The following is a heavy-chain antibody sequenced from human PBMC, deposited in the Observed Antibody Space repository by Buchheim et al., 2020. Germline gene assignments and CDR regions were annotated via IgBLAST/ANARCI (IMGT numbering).Heavy chain of an antibody. D-gene: IGHD1-14*01. CDR1: GFTFSSYS. V-gene: IGHV3-7*03. J-gene: IGHJ4*02. CDR3: ARDRSELDY. Sequence: EVQLLESGGGLVQPGGSLRLSCAASGFTFSSYSMSWVRQAPGKGLEWVANIDQDGSDKYYVDSVKGRFTISRDNAKNSLHLQMNSLRVEDTAIYYCARDRSELDYWGLGTL. CDR2: IDQDGSDK.